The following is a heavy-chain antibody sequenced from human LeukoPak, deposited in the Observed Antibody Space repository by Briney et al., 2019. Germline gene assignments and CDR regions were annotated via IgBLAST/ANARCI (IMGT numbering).Heavy chain of an antibody. V-gene: IGHV3-9*01. D-gene: IGHD6-13*01. CDR3: AKGGREQQLALDY. J-gene: IGHJ4*02. CDR1: GFTFDDYA. Sequence: GRSLRLSCAASGFTFDDYAMHWVRQAPGKGLEWVSGISWNSGSIGYADSVKGRFTISRDNAKNSLYLQMNSLRAEDTAVYYCAKGGREQQLALDYWGQGTLVTVSS. CDR2: ISWNSGSI.